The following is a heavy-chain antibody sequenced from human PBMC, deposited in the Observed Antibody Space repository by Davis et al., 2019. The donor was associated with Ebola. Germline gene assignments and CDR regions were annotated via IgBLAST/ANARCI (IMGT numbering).Heavy chain of an antibody. D-gene: IGHD2-2*02. Sequence: GGSLRLSCAASGFTFRTYAMNWVRQAPGKGLEWVSAVRGSGTTTNYADSVKGRFTISRDNSNNTLYLQMHSLRVEDTARYYCAKVSWGPAARPLLDSWGQGIMVTVSS. V-gene: IGHV3-23*01. CDR1: GFTFRTYA. CDR3: AKVSWGPAARPLLDS. J-gene: IGHJ4*02. CDR2: VRGSGTTT.